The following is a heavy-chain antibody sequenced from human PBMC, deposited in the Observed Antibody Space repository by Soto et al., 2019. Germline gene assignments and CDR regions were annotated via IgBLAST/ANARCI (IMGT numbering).Heavy chain of an antibody. J-gene: IGHJ6*02. V-gene: IGHV3-11*01. Sequence: GGSLRLSCAASGFTFSDSYMSWIRQAPGKGLEWISYITFSGNTVYYADSLKGRSTISRDNAKNSLYLQMDRLRAEDTAVYYCARVSWREKYGMDVWGQGTTVTVSS. CDR1: GFTFSDSY. CDR3: ARVSWREKYGMDV. CDR2: ITFSGNTV.